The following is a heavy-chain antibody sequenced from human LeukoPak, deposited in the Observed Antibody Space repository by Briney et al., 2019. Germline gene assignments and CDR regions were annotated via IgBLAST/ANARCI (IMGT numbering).Heavy chain of an antibody. V-gene: IGHV4-61*05. J-gene: IGHJ4*02. Sequence: SETLSLTCTVSGGSMSSSSYYWGWIRQPPGKGLEWIGYIYYSGSTNYNPSLKSRVAISVDTSKNQFSLKLSSVTAADTAVYYCARSRPYGDYVDYWGQGTLVTVSS. CDR3: ARSRPYGDYVDY. CDR1: GGSMSSSSYY. CDR2: IYYSGST. D-gene: IGHD4-17*01.